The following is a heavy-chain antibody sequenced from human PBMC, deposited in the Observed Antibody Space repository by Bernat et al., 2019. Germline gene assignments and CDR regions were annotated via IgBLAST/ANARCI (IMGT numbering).Heavy chain of an antibody. V-gene: IGHV3-23*01. CDR3: AKESPRLDY. CDR1: GFSFSSYA. J-gene: IGHJ4*02. CDR2: ISGSGHST. Sequence: EVQLLESGGGLLQPGGSLRLSCAASGFSFSSYAMSWVRQAPGKGLEWVSSISGSGHSTHYADSVKGRFTISRDNFKNTLYLQMNILRAEDTAICYCAKESPRLDYWGQGTLVTVSS.